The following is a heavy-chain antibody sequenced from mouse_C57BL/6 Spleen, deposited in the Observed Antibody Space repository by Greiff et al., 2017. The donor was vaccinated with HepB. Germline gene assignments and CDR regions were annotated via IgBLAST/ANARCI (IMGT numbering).Heavy chain of an antibody. CDR3: AISDCYYRYYAMDY. V-gene: IGHV1-64*01. J-gene: IGHJ4*01. CDR2: IHPKSGST. Sequence: QVQLQQSVAELVKPGASVKLSCKASGYTFTSYWMHWVKQRPGQGLEWIGMIHPKSGSTNYNEKFKSKATLTVDKSSSTAYMQLSSLTSEDSAVYYCAISDCYYRYYAMDYWGQGTSVTVSS. CDR1: GYTFTSYW. D-gene: IGHD2-3*01.